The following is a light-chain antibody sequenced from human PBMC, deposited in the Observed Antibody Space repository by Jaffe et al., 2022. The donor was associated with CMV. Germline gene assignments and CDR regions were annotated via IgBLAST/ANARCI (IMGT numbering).Light chain of an antibody. Sequence: SYELTQPPSVSVSPGQTASITCSGDKLGSKYVCWYQQRPGQSPVLVIYQNDQRPSGIPERFSGSNSGNTATLTITGTQAMDEADYYCQAWDSSTGDVVFGGGTKLTVL. J-gene: IGLJ2*01. V-gene: IGLV3-1*01. CDR1: KLGSKY. CDR3: QAWDSSTGDVV. CDR2: QND.